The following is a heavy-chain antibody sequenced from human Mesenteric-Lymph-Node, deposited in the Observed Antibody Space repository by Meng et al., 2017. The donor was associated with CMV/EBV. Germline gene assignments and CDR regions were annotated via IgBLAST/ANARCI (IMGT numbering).Heavy chain of an antibody. J-gene: IGHJ4*02. Sequence: GGSLRLSCEVSGIIFSRSGMHWVRQAPGKGLEWVAFIRYDGSKKYYTDSVKGRFTISRDNSKNTLYLQMNSLRAEDTAVYYCATDPTKGYYFDYWGQGTLVTVSS. CDR3: ATDPTKGYYFDY. CDR2: IRYDGSKK. D-gene: IGHD6-13*01. CDR1: GIIFSRSG. V-gene: IGHV3-30*02.